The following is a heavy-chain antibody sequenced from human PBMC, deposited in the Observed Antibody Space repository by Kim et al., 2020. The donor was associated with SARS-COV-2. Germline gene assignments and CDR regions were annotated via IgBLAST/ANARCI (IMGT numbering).Heavy chain of an antibody. CDR3: ARDTRDYYGMDV. J-gene: IGHJ6*02. V-gene: IGHV3-33*01. Sequence: YYADSGKGRFTISRDKSKNTLYLQMNSVRAEDTAVYYCARDTRDYYGMDVWGQGTTVTVSS.